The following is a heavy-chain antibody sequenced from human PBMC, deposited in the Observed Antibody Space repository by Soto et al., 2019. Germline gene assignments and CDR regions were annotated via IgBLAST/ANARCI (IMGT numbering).Heavy chain of an antibody. V-gene: IGHV4-4*02. J-gene: IGHJ6*02. D-gene: IGHD2-2*01. Sequence: PSETLSLTCAVSGGSISSSNWWSWVRQPPGKGLEWIGEIYHSGSTNYNPSLKSRVTISVDKSKNQFSLKLSSVTAADTAVYYCARFLPAAIYYYYYGMDVWGQGTTVT. CDR1: GGSISSSNW. CDR3: ARFLPAAIYYYYYGMDV. CDR2: IYHSGST.